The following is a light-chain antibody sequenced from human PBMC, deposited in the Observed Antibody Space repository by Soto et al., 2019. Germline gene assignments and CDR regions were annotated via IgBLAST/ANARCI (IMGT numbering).Light chain of an antibody. J-gene: IGKJ3*01. CDR1: QSLLHSNGYNY. CDR3: MQALQSPFT. Sequence: DIVMTQSPLSLPVTPVEPASISCRSSQSLLHSNGYNYLDWYLQKPGQSPQLLIYLGSNRASGVPDRFSGSGSGTDFTLKISRVEAEDVGVYYCMQALQSPFTFGRGTKVDIK. CDR2: LGS. V-gene: IGKV2-28*01.